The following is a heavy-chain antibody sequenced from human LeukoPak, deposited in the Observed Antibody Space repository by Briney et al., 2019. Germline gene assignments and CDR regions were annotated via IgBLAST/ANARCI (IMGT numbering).Heavy chain of an antibody. V-gene: IGHV3-7*01. CDR1: GFTFSDYW. J-gene: IGHJ4*02. CDR3: ARDEIIVGASDY. D-gene: IGHD1-26*01. Sequence: GGSLRLSCSASGFTFSDYWMTWVRQAPGKGLEWVANIKQDGSEKYYVDSVKGRFTISRDNAKNSLYLQMNSLRAEDTAVYYCARDEIIVGASDYWGQGTLVTVSS. CDR2: IKQDGSEK.